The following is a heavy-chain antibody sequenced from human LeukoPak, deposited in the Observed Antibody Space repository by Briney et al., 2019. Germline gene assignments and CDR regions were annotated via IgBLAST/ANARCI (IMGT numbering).Heavy chain of an antibody. Sequence: GGSLRLSCAASGFTFSSYAMSWVRQAPGKGLEWVSGISGSGGSTYYADSLKGRFTISRDNSKNTLYLRMNSLRAEDTAVYYCAKKLGVGYYYDSSGYYLDYWGQGTLVTVSS. J-gene: IGHJ4*02. V-gene: IGHV3-23*01. CDR1: GFTFSSYA. CDR2: ISGSGGST. CDR3: AKKLGVGYYYDSSGYYLDY. D-gene: IGHD3-22*01.